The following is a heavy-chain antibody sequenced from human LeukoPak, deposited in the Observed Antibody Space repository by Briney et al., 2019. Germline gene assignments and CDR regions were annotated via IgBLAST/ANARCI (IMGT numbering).Heavy chain of an antibody. CDR3: ARDRGRWLLNYFDY. D-gene: IGHD3-22*01. CDR1: GGSISSGSYY. Sequence: SETLSLTCTVSGGSISSGSYYWSWIRQPAGKGLEWIGRIYTSGSTNYNPTLKSRVTISVDTSKNQFSLKLSSVTAADTAVYYCARDRGRWLLNYFDYWGQGTLVTVSS. J-gene: IGHJ4*02. CDR2: IYTSGST. V-gene: IGHV4-61*02.